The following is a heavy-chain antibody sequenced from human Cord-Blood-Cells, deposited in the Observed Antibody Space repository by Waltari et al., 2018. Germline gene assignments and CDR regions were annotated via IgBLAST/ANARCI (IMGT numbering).Heavy chain of an antibody. J-gene: IGHJ6*02. V-gene: IGHV1-2*06. CDR3: AREETTVDYYGMDV. Sequence: QVQLVQSGAEVKKPGASVKVSCKASGYTFTGYYMHWVRQAPGQGLEWMGRINPNSGGTNYAQKFQGRVTMTRDTSISTAYMELSRLRSDDTAMYYCAREETTVDYYGMDVWGQGTTVTVSS. CDR1: GYTFTGYY. D-gene: IGHD4-4*01. CDR2: INPNSGGT.